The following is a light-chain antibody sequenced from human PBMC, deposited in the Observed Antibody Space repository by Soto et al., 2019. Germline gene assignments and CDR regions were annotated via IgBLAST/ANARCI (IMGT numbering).Light chain of an antibody. Sequence: GDIVAVTCLASQTISTWMAWYQQKPGKAPKLLVYDASTLQSGVASRFSGSGSGTEFTLIISGLQPDDSATYYCQQYNNWPSWTFGQGTKADIK. V-gene: IGKV1-5*01. CDR2: DAS. CDR1: QTISTW. CDR3: QQYNNWPSWT. J-gene: IGKJ1*01.